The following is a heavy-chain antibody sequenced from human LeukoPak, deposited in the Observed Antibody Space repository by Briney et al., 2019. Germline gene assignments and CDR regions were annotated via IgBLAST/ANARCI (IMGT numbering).Heavy chain of an antibody. CDR1: GFTFTTYA. Sequence: GGSLRLSCAASGFTFTTYAMSWVRQAPGKGLEWVSTISDSGASTYYADSVKGRFTISRDDSKNTLYLQMNSLRAEDTAVYYCAKSHSVGYRGYFDYWGQGTLVTVSS. CDR2: ISDSGAST. V-gene: IGHV3-23*01. J-gene: IGHJ4*02. D-gene: IGHD5-12*01. CDR3: AKSHSVGYRGYFDY.